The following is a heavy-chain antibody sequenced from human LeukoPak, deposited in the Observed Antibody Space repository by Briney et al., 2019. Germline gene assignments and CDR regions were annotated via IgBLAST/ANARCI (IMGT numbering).Heavy chain of an antibody. D-gene: IGHD2-2*01. V-gene: IGHV3-13*04. Sequence: GSLRLSCAASGFAFSDYDMHWVCQTTGGGLEWVSVIGKRGDTYYPGSMKGRFTISRENARNSLYLQMNSLRVEDTAVYYCARDLCDSTICDRYFEVWGRGALVTVSS. J-gene: IGHJ2*01. CDR3: ARDLCDSTICDRYFEV. CDR1: GFAFSDYD. CDR2: IGKRGDT.